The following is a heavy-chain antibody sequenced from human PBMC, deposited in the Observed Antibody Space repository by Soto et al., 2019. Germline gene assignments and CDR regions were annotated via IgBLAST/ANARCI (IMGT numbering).Heavy chain of an antibody. J-gene: IGHJ4*02. CDR3: AADATAWQQMVPADY. V-gene: IGHV1-58*01. CDR1: GFTFTSSA. D-gene: IGHD2-8*01. CDR2: IAVGRAYT. Sequence: QMQLEQSGPEVKKPGTSVKVSCKASGFTFTSSAFQWVRQARGQRLERIGWIAVGRAYTNYAQRLQDRVTLTRYMTTATTYMELSRLTSEDTAIYYCAADATAWQQMVPADYWGQGTLVTVSS.